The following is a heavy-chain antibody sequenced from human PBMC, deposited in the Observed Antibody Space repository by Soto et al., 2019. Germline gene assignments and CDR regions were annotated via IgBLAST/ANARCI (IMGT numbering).Heavy chain of an antibody. J-gene: IGHJ5*02. D-gene: IGHD2-21*02. CDR2: IYYSGST. V-gene: IGHV4-59*08. CDR3: ARHLPGGAGADCYP. Sequence: QVQLQESGPGLVKPSETLSLTCTVSGGPISSYYWSWIRQPPGKGLEWIGYIYYSGSTNYNPSLTSRVTXXVXTXXNQFSLKLSSVTAADTAVYYCARHLPGGAGADCYPWGQGTLVTVSS. CDR1: GGPISSYY.